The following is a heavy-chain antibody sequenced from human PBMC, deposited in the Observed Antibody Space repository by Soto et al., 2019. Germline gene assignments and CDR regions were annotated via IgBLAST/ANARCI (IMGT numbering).Heavy chain of an antibody. CDR2: INPNSGGT. V-gene: IGHV1-2*04. Sequence: ASVKVSCKASGYTFTGYYMHWVRQAPGQGLEWMGWINPNSGGTNYAQKFQGWVTMTRDTSISTAYMELSRLRSDDTAVYYCARGGTARITIFGVVIVPVSDWFDPWGQGTLVTVSS. CDR3: ARGGTARITIFGVVIVPVSDWFDP. J-gene: IGHJ5*02. D-gene: IGHD3-3*01. CDR1: GYTFTGYY.